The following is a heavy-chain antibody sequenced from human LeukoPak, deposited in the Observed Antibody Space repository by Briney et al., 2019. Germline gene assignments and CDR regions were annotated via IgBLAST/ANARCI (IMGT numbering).Heavy chain of an antibody. J-gene: IGHJ6*02. CDR3: AVLSGWYSGDGMDV. Sequence: ASVKVSCKASGYTFTSYDINWVRQATGQGLEWMGWMNPNSGNTGYAQKFQGRVTMTRNTSISTAYMELSSLRSEDTAVYYCAVLSGWYSGDGMDVWGQGTTVTVSS. CDR1: GYTFTSYD. CDR2: MNPNSGNT. D-gene: IGHD6-19*01. V-gene: IGHV1-8*01.